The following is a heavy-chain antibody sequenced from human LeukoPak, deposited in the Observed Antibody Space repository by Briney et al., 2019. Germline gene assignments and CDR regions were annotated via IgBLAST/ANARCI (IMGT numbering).Heavy chain of an antibody. CDR2: IQSSGST. V-gene: IGHV4-4*07. J-gene: IGHJ4*02. D-gene: IGHD3-22*01. Sequence: SETLSLTCTVSGGSIRSYYWSWIRQPAGKGLEWIGRIQSSGSTEYNPSLKSRVAISIDTSKNQFSLKLSSVTAADTAVYYCATTSYYYDSPDYWGQGTLVTVSS. CDR3: ATTSYYYDSPDY. CDR1: GGSIRSYY.